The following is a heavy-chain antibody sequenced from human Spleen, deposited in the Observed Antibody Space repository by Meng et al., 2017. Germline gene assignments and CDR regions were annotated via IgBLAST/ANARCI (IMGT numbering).Heavy chain of an antibody. J-gene: IGHJ4*02. CDR3: ATTSAAAGND. Sequence: GESLKISCVVSGVSFSGSHIHWVRQTSEKGLEWIGRIETKYSSYATSYAASVKGRFTISRDNAKNSLYLQMNSLRADDTALYYCATTSAAAGNDWGQGTLVTVSS. CDR1: GVSFSGSH. CDR2: IETKYSSYAT. V-gene: IGHV3-73*01. D-gene: IGHD6-13*01.